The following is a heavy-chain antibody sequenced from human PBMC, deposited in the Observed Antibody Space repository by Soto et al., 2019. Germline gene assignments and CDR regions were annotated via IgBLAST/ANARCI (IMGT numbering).Heavy chain of an antibody. V-gene: IGHV3-33*01. CDR2: IWYDGSKI. CDR1: GFNLTTYG. J-gene: IGHJ4*02. D-gene: IGHD6-19*01. Sequence: GSLRLSCAVPGFNLTTYGVDWFRQIPGKGLEWVGVIWYDGSKIYYADSVKGRSTISRDVSKNTLFLQLSSLRADDTAVYYCARDGGSGIDYWGRGTLVTVSS. CDR3: ARDGGSGIDY.